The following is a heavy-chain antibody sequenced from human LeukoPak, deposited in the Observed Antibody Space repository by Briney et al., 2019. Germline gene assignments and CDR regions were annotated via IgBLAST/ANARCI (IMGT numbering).Heavy chain of an antibody. CDR2: ISGSGGST. D-gene: IGHD3-10*01. V-gene: IGHV3-23*01. Sequence: GGSLRLSCAVSGITLSNYGMSWVRQAPGKGLEGVAGISGSGGSTNYAASVKGRFTISRDNPKNTLYLQMNSLRAEDTAVYFCAKRGVVIRVDSWGQGALVTVSS. CDR1: GITLSNYG. J-gene: IGHJ4*02. CDR3: AKRGVVIRVDS.